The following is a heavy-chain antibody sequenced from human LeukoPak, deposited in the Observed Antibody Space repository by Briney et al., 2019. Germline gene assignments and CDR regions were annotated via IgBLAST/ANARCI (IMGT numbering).Heavy chain of an antibody. D-gene: IGHD4-17*01. V-gene: IGHV3-21*01. CDR2: ISSSSSYI. CDR3: ARGLTAQAVTNWFDP. Sequence: GGSLRLSCAASGFTFSSYSMNWVRQAPVKGLEWVSSISSSSSYIYYADSVKGRFTISRDNAKNSLYLQMNSLRAEDTAVYYCARGLTAQAVTNWFDPWGQGTLVTVSS. J-gene: IGHJ5*02. CDR1: GFTFSSYS.